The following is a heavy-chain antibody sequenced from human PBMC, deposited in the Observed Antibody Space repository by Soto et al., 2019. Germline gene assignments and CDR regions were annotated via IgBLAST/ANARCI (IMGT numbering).Heavy chain of an antibody. CDR2: IIASFGTA. J-gene: IGHJ4*02. Sequence: QVQLVQSGAEAKKPGSSVKVSCKASGGTFSTYTISWVRQAPGQGLEWMGGIIASFGTADYAQNFQGRVKIIADESKSTAYLELNSLRDEETAVYYCDGDRGAVWGQGTLVTVA. V-gene: IGHV1-69*01. D-gene: IGHD3-10*01. CDR1: GGTFSTYT. CDR3: DGDRGAV.